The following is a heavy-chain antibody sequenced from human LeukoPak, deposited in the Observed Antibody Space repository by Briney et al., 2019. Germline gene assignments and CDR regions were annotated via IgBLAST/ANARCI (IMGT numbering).Heavy chain of an antibody. CDR3: ARDIRYQGWWLPLTYFDY. CDR1: GGSISSSSYY. J-gene: IGHJ4*02. D-gene: IGHD5-12*01. V-gene: IGHV4-39*07. CDR2: IYYSGST. Sequence: PSETLSLTCTVSGGSISSSSYYWGWIRQPPGKGLEWIGSIYYSGSTYYNPSLKSRVTISVDTSKNQFSLKLSSVTAADTAVYYCARDIRYQGWWLPLTYFDYWGQGTLVTVSS.